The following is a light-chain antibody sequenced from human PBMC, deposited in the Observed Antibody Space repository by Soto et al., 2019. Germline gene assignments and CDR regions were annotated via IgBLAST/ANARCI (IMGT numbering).Light chain of an antibody. CDR3: CSYAGSTTLYV. J-gene: IGLJ1*01. CDR1: SSDVGSYNL. V-gene: IGLV2-23*01. CDR2: EGS. Sequence: QSVLTQPASVSGSPGQSITISCTGTSSDVGSYNLVSWYQQHPGKAPKVIICEGSKRPSGVSNRFSGSKSGNTASLTISGLQAEDEADYYCCSYAGSTTLYVFGTGTKATVL.